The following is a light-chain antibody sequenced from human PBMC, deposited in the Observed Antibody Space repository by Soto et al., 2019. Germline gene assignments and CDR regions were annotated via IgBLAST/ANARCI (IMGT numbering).Light chain of an antibody. J-gene: IGKJ5*01. CDR2: AAS. Sequence: DIQMTQSPSSLSASVGDRVTITCRASQGISNFLAWYQQKPGKVPKLLISAASTLQSGVPSRFSGSGSGTDCTLTITSLQPEDVGTYYCQKYSSVITFGQGTRLEIK. V-gene: IGKV1-27*01. CDR1: QGISNF. CDR3: QKYSSVIT.